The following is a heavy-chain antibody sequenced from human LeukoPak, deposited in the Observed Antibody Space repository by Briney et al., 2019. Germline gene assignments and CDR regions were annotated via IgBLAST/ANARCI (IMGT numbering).Heavy chain of an antibody. V-gene: IGHV3-33*08. CDR1: TFIFTRYA. Sequence: PGGSLRLSCAASTFIFTRYAISWVRQAPGKGLEWVAVIWYDGNNNNYADSVKGRFTISRDNSKNTLSLQMNSLRADDTAVYYCARAGRPVLQYYYYYYMDVWGEGTTVTVSS. D-gene: IGHD6-6*01. CDR3: ARAGRPVLQYYYYYYMDV. J-gene: IGHJ6*03. CDR2: IWYDGNNN.